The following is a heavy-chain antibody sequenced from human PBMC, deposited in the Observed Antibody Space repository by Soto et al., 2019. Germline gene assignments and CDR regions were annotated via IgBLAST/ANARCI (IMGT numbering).Heavy chain of an antibody. CDR1: GFTFSSYA. CDR3: AKCGISSEYYYYMGV. J-gene: IGHJ6*03. V-gene: IGHV3-23*01. Sequence: GGSLRLSCAASGFTFSSYAMSWVRQAPGKGLEWVSSISASGGSTYYADSVKGRFAISRDNSKNTLYLQMNSLRAEDTAVYYCAKCGISSEYYYYMGVWGKGTTVTVSS. D-gene: IGHD6-6*01. CDR2: ISASGGST.